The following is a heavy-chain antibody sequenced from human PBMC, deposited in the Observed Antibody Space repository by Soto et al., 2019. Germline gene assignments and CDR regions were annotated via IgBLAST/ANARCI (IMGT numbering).Heavy chain of an antibody. CDR3: ARAVGIGVTGLDL. Sequence: QERLVQSGAELRRPGASVKISCRASGYNFPSSNVNWVRQASGQGPEWLEWMNAANGNAAFARDFQGRVTMTRDLSTDTADLELGCLSSGDTAMYYCARAVGIGVTGLDLWGPGTFVTVS. V-gene: IGHV1-8*01. D-gene: IGHD2-21*02. CDR2: MNAANGNA. J-gene: IGHJ5*02. CDR1: GYNFPSSN.